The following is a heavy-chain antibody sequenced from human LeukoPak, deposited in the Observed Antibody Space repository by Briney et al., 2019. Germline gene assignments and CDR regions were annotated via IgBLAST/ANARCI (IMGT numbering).Heavy chain of an antibody. V-gene: IGHV4-59*08. J-gene: IGHJ5*02. Sequence: SETLAHTCTVSGGSISSYYWSWIRQPPGKGLEWIGYIYYSGSTNYNPSLKSRLTISVDTSKNYFSLKLSSVTAADTAVYYCARHEYTSSLWVDPSGHGNPVTVSS. CDR2: IYYSGST. CDR3: ARHEYTSSLWVDP. CDR1: GGSISSYY. D-gene: IGHD6-6*01.